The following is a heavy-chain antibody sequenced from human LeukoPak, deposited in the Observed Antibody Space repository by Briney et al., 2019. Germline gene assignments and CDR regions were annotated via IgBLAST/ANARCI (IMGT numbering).Heavy chain of an antibody. CDR3: ARVSLVRGAPDYYFDY. V-gene: IGHV4-39*07. CDR1: GGSISSSSHY. J-gene: IGHJ4*02. Sequence: SETLSLTCTVSGGSISSSSHYWGWIRQPPGKGLEWLGSIYYSGSTYYNPSLKRRVTISADTSKNQFSLKLSSVTAADTAVYFCARVSLVRGAPDYYFDYWGQGTLVTVSS. D-gene: IGHD3-10*01. CDR2: IYYSGST.